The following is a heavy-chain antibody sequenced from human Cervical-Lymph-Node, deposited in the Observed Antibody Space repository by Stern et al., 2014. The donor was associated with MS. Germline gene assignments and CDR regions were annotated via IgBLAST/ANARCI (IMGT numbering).Heavy chain of an antibody. J-gene: IGHJ4*02. Sequence: EVQLVESGGGLEKPGRSLSLSCTASGFIFGDYPMTWFRQAPGKGLEWVGFIRSKAYGGTIDYAASVKGRFNISRDDSKSAASLQMNSLKIEDTALYYCARVVYTVTGYYFDYWGQGTLVTVSS. D-gene: IGHD4-11*01. CDR1: GFIFGDYP. CDR2: IRSKAYGGTI. CDR3: ARVVYTVTGYYFDY. V-gene: IGHV3-49*05.